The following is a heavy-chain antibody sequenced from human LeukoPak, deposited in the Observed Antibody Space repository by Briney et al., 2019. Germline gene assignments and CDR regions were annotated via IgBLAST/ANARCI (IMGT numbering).Heavy chain of an antibody. CDR1: GFTFSNYA. CDR2: ISDSGGST. CDR3: ATKIAAAGTVPVDY. D-gene: IGHD6-13*01. Sequence: GGSLRLSCAASGFTFSNYAMSWVRQAPGKGLEWVSTISDSGGSTYYADSVKGRFTISRDNSKNTLYLQMNSLRAEDTAVYYCATKIAAAGTVPVDYWGQGTLVTVSS. J-gene: IGHJ4*02. V-gene: IGHV3-23*01.